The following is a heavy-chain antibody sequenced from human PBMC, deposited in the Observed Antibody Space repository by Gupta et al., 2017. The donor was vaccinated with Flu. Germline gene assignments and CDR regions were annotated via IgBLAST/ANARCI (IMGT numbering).Heavy chain of an antibody. CDR1: GTSVGSKNYY. D-gene: IGHD3-10*01. CDR3: ASYTFVTYYYGSGNFDY. J-gene: IGHJ4*02. Sequence: QLDLQEAGGGLVKGSETLSLVCSGPGTSVGSKNYYWDWIRQPPGKGLEWIGSVYYTGSANYNPSLKSRVTMSVDTSKNHFSLKVTSVTAADTAIYYCASYTFVTYYYGSGNFDYWGQGARVTVAS. CDR2: VYYTGSA. V-gene: IGHV4-39*02.